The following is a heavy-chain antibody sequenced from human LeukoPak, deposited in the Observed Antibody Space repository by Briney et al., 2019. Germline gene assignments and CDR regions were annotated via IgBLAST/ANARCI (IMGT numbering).Heavy chain of an antibody. V-gene: IGHV6-1*01. CDR3: ARAHPYSGYDFRTSGETTYYYGMDV. CDR1: GDSVSSNSAA. CDR2: TYYRSKWYN. J-gene: IGHJ6*02. D-gene: IGHD5-12*01. Sequence: SQTLSLTCAISGDSVSSNSAAWNWIRQSPSRGLEWLGRTYYRSKWYNDYAVSVKSRITINPDTSKNQFSLQLNSVTPEDTAVYYCARAHPYSGYDFRTSGETTYYYGMDVWGRGTTVTVSS.